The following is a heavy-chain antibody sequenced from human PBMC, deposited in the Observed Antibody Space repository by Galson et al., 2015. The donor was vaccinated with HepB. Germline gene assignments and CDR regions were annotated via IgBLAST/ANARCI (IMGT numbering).Heavy chain of an antibody. Sequence: LSLTCTVSGGSISSSSYYWGWIRQPPGKGLEWIGSIYYSGSTYYNPSLKSRVTISVDTSKNQFSLKLSSVTAADTAVYYCARAVPAIHYYFDYWGQGTLVTVSS. V-gene: IGHV4-39*07. D-gene: IGHD2-2*01. CDR3: ARAVPAIHYYFDY. CDR1: GGSISSSSYY. CDR2: IYYSGST. J-gene: IGHJ4*02.